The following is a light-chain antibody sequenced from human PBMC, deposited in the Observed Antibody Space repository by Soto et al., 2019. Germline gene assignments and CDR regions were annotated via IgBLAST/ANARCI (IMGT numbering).Light chain of an antibody. CDR1: QSVSSN. Sequence: DIVMTQSPATLSVSPGERATLSCRASQSVSSNLAWYQQKPGQAPRLFIYGTSTRATGIPARFSGSGSGTEFTLTISSLQSEDFAVYYCQQYNIWPYTFGPGARLEIK. CDR3: QQYNIWPYT. J-gene: IGKJ2*01. CDR2: GTS. V-gene: IGKV3-15*01.